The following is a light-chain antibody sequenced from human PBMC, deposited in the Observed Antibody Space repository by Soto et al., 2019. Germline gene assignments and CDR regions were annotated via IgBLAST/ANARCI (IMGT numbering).Light chain of an antibody. J-gene: IGKJ1*01. CDR1: QSVLYSSNNKNY. V-gene: IGKV4-1*01. CDR3: QQYYSTPRT. Sequence: IVMTQSPDSVTASLGERATINCKSSQSVLYSSNNKNYLAWYQQKPGQPPNLLIYWASTRESGFPDRFSGSGSGTNFTLTISSLLAEDVAVYFCQQYYSTPRTFGQGTRVEIK. CDR2: WAS.